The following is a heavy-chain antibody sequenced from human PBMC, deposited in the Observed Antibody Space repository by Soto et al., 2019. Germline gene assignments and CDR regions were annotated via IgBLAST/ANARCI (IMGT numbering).Heavy chain of an antibody. V-gene: IGHV1-69*04. CDR1: VDSSNRYT. J-gene: IGHJ5*02. CDR3: AREPKNWFDP. CDR2: IIPILGIA. Sequence: SREVSCKPSVDSSNRYTISWERQAPGQGLEWMGRIIPILGIANYAQKFQGRVTITADKSTSTAYMELSSLRSEDTAVYYCAREPKNWFDPWGQGTLVTVSS.